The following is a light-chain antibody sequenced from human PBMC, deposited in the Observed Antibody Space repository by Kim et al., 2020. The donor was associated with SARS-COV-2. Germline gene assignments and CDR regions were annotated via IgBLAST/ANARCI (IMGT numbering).Light chain of an antibody. Sequence: SPGERATLSCRASQSVSSYLAWYQQKPGQAPRLLIYDTSNRATGIPVRFSGSGSGTDFTLTISSLEPEDFAVYYCQQRSNWPPLTFGGGTKVEI. CDR3: QQRSNWPPLT. J-gene: IGKJ4*01. CDR1: QSVSSY. V-gene: IGKV3-11*01. CDR2: DTS.